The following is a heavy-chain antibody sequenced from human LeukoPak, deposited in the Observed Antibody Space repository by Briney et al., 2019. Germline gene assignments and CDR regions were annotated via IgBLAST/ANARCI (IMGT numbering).Heavy chain of an antibody. V-gene: IGHV5-10-1*01. CDR2: IDPSDSYT. Sequence: RGASLQISCKGSGYIFTSYWISWVCQLPGKGLEWMGTIDPSDSYTSYSPSFQGHVTISADKSISTAYLQWSSLKASDTAMYYCARHDGYCSTTSCSTHDAFDIWGQGTVVTVSS. D-gene: IGHD2-2*03. CDR1: GYIFTSYW. J-gene: IGHJ3*02. CDR3: ARHDGYCSTTSCSTHDAFDI.